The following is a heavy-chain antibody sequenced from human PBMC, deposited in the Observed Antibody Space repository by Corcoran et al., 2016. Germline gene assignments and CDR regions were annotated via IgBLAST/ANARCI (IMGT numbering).Heavy chain of an antibody. CDR3: AGGSAHGDLWSGYYISEFDY. CDR2: ISSSSSTI. Sequence: EVQLVESGGGLVQPGGSLRLSRAASGFTFSSYSMNWVRQAPGKGLEWVSYISSSSSTIYYADSVKGRFTISRDNAKNSLYLQMNSLRAEDTVVYDCAGGSAHGDLWSGYYISEFDYWGQGTLVTVSS. CDR1: GFTFSSYS. D-gene: IGHD3-3*01. J-gene: IGHJ4*02. V-gene: IGHV3-48*04.